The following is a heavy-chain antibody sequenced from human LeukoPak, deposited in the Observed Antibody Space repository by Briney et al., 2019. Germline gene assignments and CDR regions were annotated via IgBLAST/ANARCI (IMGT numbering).Heavy chain of an antibody. CDR3: ARLMSIAVAGTKWFDP. CDR2: IYYSGST. D-gene: IGHD6-13*01. J-gene: IGHJ5*02. CDR1: GGSISSYY. V-gene: IGHV4-59*08. Sequence: SETLSLTCTVSGGSISSYYWSWIRQPPGKGLEWIGYIYYSGSTNYNPSLKSRVTISVDTSKNQFSLKLSSVTAADTAVYYCARLMSIAVAGTKWFDPWGQGTLVTVSS.